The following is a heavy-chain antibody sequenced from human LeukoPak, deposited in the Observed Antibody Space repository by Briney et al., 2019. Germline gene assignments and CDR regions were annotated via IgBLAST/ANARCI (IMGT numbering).Heavy chain of an antibody. J-gene: IGHJ4*02. CDR2: IYADGST. D-gene: IGHD6-19*01. V-gene: IGHV3-53*04. CDR3: AGESSVSGWFIY. CDR1: GFTVNNNF. Sequence: PGGSLRLSCAASGFTVNNNFMGWVRQAPGKGLEWVSGIYADGSTYYADSVKGRFTLSRHVSENTLSLEMNSLRPEDTALYYCAGESSVSGWFIYWGQGTLVTVSS.